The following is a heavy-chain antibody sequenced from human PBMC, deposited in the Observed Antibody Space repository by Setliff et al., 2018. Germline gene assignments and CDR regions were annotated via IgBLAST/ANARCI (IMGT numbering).Heavy chain of an antibody. CDR3: ARGSGSFPFDY. CDR1: GAPIRNNYY. Sequence: SETLSLTCTVSGAPIRNNYYWGWIRQSPGTGLEWIGSIFYNGMAYSNPSLKSRVTMSVDTSKNQFSLNLTSVTAADTAVYYCARGSGSFPFDYWGQGVLVTVSS. V-gene: IGHV4-39*01. D-gene: IGHD1-26*01. J-gene: IGHJ4*02. CDR2: IFYNGMA.